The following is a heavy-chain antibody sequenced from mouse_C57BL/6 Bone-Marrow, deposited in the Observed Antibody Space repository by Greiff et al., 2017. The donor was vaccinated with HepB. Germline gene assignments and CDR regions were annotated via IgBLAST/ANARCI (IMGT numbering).Heavy chain of an antibody. Sequence: QVQLKESDAELVKPGASVKISCKASGYTFTDHAIHWVKQKPEQGLEWIGYIYPGNGDIKYNEKFKGKATLTADKSSSTAYIQLNRLTSEDSAVYFCTTVRTMDYWGQGTPVTVSS. CDR2: IYPGNGDI. V-gene: IGHV1S53*02. D-gene: IGHD1-1*01. CDR3: TTVRTMDY. J-gene: IGHJ4*01. CDR1: GYTFTDHA.